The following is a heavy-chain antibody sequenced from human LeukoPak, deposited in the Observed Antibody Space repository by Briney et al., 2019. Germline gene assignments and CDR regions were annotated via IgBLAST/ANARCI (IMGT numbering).Heavy chain of an antibody. J-gene: IGHJ6*04. CDR2: IYYSGST. V-gene: IGHV4-59*01. CDR3: AREGRSMDV. Sequence: PSETLSLTCTVSGGSISSYYWSWIRQPPGKGLEWIGYIYYSGSTNYNPSLKSRVTISVDTSKNQFSLKLSSVTAADTAVYNCAREGRSMDVWGKGTTVTASS. CDR1: GGSISSYY.